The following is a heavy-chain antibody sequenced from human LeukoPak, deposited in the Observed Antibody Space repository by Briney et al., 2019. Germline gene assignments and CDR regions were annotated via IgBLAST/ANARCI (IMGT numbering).Heavy chain of an antibody. D-gene: IGHD6-13*01. J-gene: IGHJ4*02. CDR3: AKSLSDGYDY. CDR2: ISYDGSYK. Sequence: GGSLRLSCAASGFTFSSYWMHWVRQAPGKGLEWVAVISYDGSYKYYTDSVKGRFTISRDNSKNTLHLQMNSLRADDTAVYYCAKSLSDGYDYWGQGTPVTVSS. V-gene: IGHV3-30*18. CDR1: GFTFSSYW.